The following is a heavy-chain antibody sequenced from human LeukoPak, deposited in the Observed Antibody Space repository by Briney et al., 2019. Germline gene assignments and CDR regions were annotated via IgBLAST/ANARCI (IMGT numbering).Heavy chain of an antibody. V-gene: IGHV3-9*03. Sequence: GRSLRLSCAASGFAFDDYAMHWVRQAPGKGLEWVSGISRNSGSIGYADSVKGRFTISRDNAKNSLYLQMNSLRAEDMALYYCARDGLGDAFDIWGQGTMVTVSS. D-gene: IGHD6-19*01. J-gene: IGHJ3*02. CDR1: GFAFDDYA. CDR2: ISRNSGSI. CDR3: ARDGLGDAFDI.